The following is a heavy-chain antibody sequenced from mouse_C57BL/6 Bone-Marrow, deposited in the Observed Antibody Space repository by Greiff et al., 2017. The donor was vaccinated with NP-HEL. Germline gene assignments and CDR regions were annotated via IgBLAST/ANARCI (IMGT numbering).Heavy chain of an antibody. Sequence: QVQLQQSGAELVKPGASVKISCKASGYAFSSYWMNWVKQRPGKGLEWIGQIYPGDGDTNYNGKFKGKATLTADKSSSTAYMQLSSLTSEDSAVYFCARSRDLYGSSRWYFDVWVTGTTVTVSS. CDR3: ARSRDLYGSSRWYFDV. D-gene: IGHD1-1*01. CDR1: GYAFSSYW. J-gene: IGHJ1*03. CDR2: IYPGDGDT. V-gene: IGHV1-80*01.